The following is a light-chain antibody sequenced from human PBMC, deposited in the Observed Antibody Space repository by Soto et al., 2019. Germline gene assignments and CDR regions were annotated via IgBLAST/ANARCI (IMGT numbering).Light chain of an antibody. CDR1: SSDVGGYNY. CDR3: CSYAGSYV. Sequence: QSVLTQPRSVSGSPGQSVTISCTGTSSDVGGYNYVSWYQQHPGKAPKLMIYDVSKRPSGVPDRFSGSKSGNTASLTIFGPQAEDEADYYCCSYAGSYVFGTGTKVTVL. V-gene: IGLV2-11*01. CDR2: DVS. J-gene: IGLJ1*01.